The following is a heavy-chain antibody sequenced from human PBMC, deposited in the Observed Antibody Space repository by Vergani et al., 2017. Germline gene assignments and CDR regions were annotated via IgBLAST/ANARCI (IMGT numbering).Heavy chain of an antibody. D-gene: IGHD2-2*01. CDR1: GYTFTSCA. J-gene: IGHJ3*02. CDR3: ASAYCSSTSCHDAFDI. V-gene: IGHV7-4-1*02. CDR2: KNTNTGNP. Sequence: QVQLVQSGSELKKPGASVKVSCKASGYTFTSCAMNWVRQAPGQGLEWMGWKNTNTGNPTYAQGFTGRFVFSLDTSVSTAYLQISSLKAEDTAVYYCASAYCSSTSCHDAFDIWGQGTMVTVSS.